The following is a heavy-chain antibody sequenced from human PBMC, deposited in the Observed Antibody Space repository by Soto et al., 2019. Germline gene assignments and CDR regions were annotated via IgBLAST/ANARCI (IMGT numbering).Heavy chain of an antibody. J-gene: IGHJ4*02. D-gene: IGHD1-26*01. CDR2: ISGSAYST. CDR3: ARGPIRVGAVNQDY. CDR1: GFTFSTYA. V-gene: IGHV3-23*01. Sequence: GGALRLSCAASGFTFSTYAMSWVRQAPGKGLEWVSAISGSAYSTYYADSVKGRFTISRDNSKNMVNLQMSGLRAEDTAVYYCARGPIRVGAVNQDYWGQGTLVTVSS.